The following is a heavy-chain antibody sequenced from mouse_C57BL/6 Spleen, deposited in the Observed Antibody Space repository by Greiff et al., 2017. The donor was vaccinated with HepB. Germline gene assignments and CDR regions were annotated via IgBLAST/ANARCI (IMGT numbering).Heavy chain of an antibody. D-gene: IGHD1-1*01. J-gene: IGHJ3*01. CDR2: FHPYNDDT. V-gene: IGHV1-47*01. Sequence: VQLQQSGAELVKPGASVKMSCKASGYTFTTYPIEWMKQNHGKSLEWIGNFHPYNDDTKYNEKFKGKATLTVEKSSSTVYLELSRLTSDDSAVYYCAILCFYYDGGFAYWGQGTLVTVSA. CDR3: AILCFYYDGGFAY. CDR1: GYTFTTYP.